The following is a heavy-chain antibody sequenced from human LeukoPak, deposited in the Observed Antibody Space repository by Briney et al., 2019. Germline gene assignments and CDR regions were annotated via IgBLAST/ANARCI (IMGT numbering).Heavy chain of an antibody. CDR1: GGSISSYY. D-gene: IGHD3-10*01. CDR3: ASGAASSGSPYAFDY. V-gene: IGHV4-59*01. CDR2: IYYSGST. J-gene: IGHJ4*02. Sequence: SETLSLTCTVSGGSISSYYWSWIRQPPGKGLEWIGYIYYSGSTNYNPSLKSRVTISVDTSKNQFSLKLSSVTAADTAVYYCASGAASSGSPYAFDYWGQGTLVTVSS.